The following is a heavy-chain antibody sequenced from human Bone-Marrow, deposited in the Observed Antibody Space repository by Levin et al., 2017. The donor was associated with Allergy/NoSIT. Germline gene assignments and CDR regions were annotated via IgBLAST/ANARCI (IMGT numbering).Heavy chain of an antibody. CDR2: IYSGGST. Sequence: GGSLRLSCAASGFTVSSNYMSWVRQAPGKGLEWVSGIYSGGSTNYADSMKGRFTISRDNSKNTLYLQMNSLRVEDTAVYYCAADHGSSWCLHWGQGTLVTVSS. V-gene: IGHV3-66*01. D-gene: IGHD6-13*01. J-gene: IGHJ4*02. CDR1: GFTVSSNY. CDR3: AADHGSSWCLH.